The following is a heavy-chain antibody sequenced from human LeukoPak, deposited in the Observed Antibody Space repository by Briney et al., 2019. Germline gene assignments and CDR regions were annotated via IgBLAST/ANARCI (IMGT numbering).Heavy chain of an antibody. Sequence: PGGXLRLSCAASGFTFDSYWMSWVRQAPGKGLEWVANIKQDGNEKYYVDSVKGRFTIYRDNAENSLYLQMNSLRAEDTAVYYCTRDPLTQNDYWGQGTLVTVSS. J-gene: IGHJ4*02. CDR3: TRDPLTQNDY. CDR1: GFTFDSYW. D-gene: IGHD1-14*01. V-gene: IGHV3-7*01. CDR2: IKQDGNEK.